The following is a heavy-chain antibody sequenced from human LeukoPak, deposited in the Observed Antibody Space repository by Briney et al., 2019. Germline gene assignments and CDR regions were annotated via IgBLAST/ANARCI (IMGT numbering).Heavy chain of an antibody. Sequence: GGSLRLSCAASGFTFSSYWMSWGRQAPGKGLEWVANIKQDGSEKYYVDSVKGRFTISRDNAKNSLCLQMNSLRAEDTAVYYCARESWYYYDSSGYYSFDYWGQGTLVTVSS. CDR3: ARESWYYYDSSGYYSFDY. CDR1: GFTFSSYW. J-gene: IGHJ4*02. D-gene: IGHD3-22*01. CDR2: IKQDGSEK. V-gene: IGHV3-7*01.